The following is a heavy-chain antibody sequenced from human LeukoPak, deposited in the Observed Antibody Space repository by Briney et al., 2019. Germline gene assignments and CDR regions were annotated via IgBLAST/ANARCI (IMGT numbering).Heavy chain of an antibody. Sequence: APVKVSCKASGYTFTRYGISWVRQAPRQGLEWMGWISAYNGNTNYAQKLQGRVTMTTDTSTSTAYMELRSLRSDDTAVYYCARDYEGYSYGRFFDYWGQGTLVTVSS. V-gene: IGHV1-18*01. J-gene: IGHJ4*02. CDR2: ISAYNGNT. D-gene: IGHD5-18*01. CDR1: GYTFTRYG. CDR3: ARDYEGYSYGRFFDY.